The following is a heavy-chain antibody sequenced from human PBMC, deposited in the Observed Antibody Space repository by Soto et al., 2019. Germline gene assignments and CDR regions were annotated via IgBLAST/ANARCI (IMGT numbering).Heavy chain of an antibody. Sequence: QVQLVESGGGVVQPGRSLRLSCAASGFTFSSYGMHWVRQAPGKGLEWVAVISYDGGNKYYVDSVKGRFTISRDNSKNTLYLQVNSLRAEDTAVYYCATGGTSGWNNWFDPWGQGTLVIVSS. CDR2: ISYDGGNK. CDR1: GFTFSSYG. D-gene: IGHD6-19*01. J-gene: IGHJ5*02. V-gene: IGHV3-30*03. CDR3: ATGGTSGWNNWFDP.